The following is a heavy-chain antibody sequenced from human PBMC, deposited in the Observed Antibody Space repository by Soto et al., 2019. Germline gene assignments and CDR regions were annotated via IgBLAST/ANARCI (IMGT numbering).Heavy chain of an antibody. CDR3: SPSLDY. Sequence: VSLRLSCAASGFTFSSYWMDWDRQAPGKGLEWVANINQDGSEKHYVASVKGRFTISRDNAKNSLYLQMSSLTAEDSALYYCSPSLDYWGQGALVTVSS. V-gene: IGHV3-7*01. CDR1: GFTFSSYW. CDR2: INQDGSEK. J-gene: IGHJ4*02.